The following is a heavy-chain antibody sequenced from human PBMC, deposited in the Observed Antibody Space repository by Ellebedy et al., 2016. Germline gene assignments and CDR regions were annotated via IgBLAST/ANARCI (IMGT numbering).Heavy chain of an antibody. V-gene: IGHV3-74*01. CDR1: RFTFSHFW. D-gene: IGHD3-3*02. CDR3: ARGFSTIDASDI. CDR2: INSDGSTT. J-gene: IGHJ3*02. Sequence: GGSLRLSCAASRFTFSHFWMRWVRQPPGKGLVWVAHINSDGSTTSHADSVKGRFTISRDNAKNTLYLQMDSLRAEDTAVYYCARGFSTIDASDIWGQGTMVTVSS.